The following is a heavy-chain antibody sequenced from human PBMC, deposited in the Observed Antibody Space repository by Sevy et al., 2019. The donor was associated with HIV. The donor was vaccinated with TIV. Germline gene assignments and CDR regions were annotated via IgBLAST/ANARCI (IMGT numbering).Heavy chain of an antibody. Sequence: ASVKVSCKSSGGIFSTSPIIWVRQAPGQGLEWMGGIIPVFGTPTYAQQFQDRLKITADKSTTTAYMEINSLTSADTAVYYCAGLPAWFGAAATNLRWFDPWGQGTLVTVSS. V-gene: IGHV1-69*06. J-gene: IGHJ5*02. D-gene: IGHD3-10*01. CDR1: GGIFSTSP. CDR3: AGLPAWFGAAATNLRWFDP. CDR2: IIPVFGTP.